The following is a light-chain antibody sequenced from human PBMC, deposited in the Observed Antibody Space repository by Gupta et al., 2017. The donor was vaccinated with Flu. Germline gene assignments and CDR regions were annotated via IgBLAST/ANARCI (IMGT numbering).Light chain of an antibody. V-gene: IGKV1D-12*01. CDR1: QGISGW. J-gene: IGKJ5*01. Sequence: IQMTQSPSSVSASVGDRVTITCRASQGISGWLAWYQQKPGTAPKLLIYAASTRRSGVPSRFSGSGSGTDFTLTISSLQPEDYATYHCQQADSFPRTFGQGTQLEIK. CDR2: AAS. CDR3: QQADSFPRT.